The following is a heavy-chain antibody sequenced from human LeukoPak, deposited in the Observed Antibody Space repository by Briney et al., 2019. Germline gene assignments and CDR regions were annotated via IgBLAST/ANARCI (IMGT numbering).Heavy chain of an antibody. J-gene: IGHJ4*02. CDR2: INHSGST. CDR1: GGSMSSYY. CDR3: ARAHYYDDY. D-gene: IGHD3-22*01. Sequence: PSETLSLTCAVSGGSMSSYYWSWIRQPPGKGLEWIGEINHSGSTNYNPSLKSRVTISVDTSKNQFSLKLSSVTAADTAVYYCARAHYYDDYWGQGTLVTVSS. V-gene: IGHV4-34*01.